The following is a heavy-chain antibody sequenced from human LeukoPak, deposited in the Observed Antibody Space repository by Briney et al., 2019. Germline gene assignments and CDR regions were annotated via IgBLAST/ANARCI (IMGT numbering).Heavy chain of an antibody. J-gene: IGHJ5*02. V-gene: IGHV1-69*05. CDR2: IIPIFGTA. CDR3: ARANWFDP. Sequence: GASVKVSCKASGYTFTGYYMHWVRQAPGQGLEWMGGIIPIFGTANYAQKFQGRVTITTDESTSTAYMELSSLRSEDTAVYYCARANWFDPWGQGTLVTVSS. CDR1: GYTFTGYY.